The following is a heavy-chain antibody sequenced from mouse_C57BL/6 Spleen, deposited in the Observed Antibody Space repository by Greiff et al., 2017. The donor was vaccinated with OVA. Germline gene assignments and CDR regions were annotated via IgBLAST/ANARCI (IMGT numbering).Heavy chain of an antibody. Sequence: QVQLQQSGAELVRPGASVKLSCKASGYTFTDYYINWVKQRPGQGLEWIARIYPGSGNTYYNEKFKGKATLTAEKSSSTAYMQLSSLTSEDSAVYFCARGVGYYGSSYDYWGQGTTLTVSS. CDR2: IYPGSGNT. CDR3: ARGVGYYGSSYDY. J-gene: IGHJ2*01. V-gene: IGHV1-76*01. CDR1: GYTFTDYY. D-gene: IGHD1-1*01.